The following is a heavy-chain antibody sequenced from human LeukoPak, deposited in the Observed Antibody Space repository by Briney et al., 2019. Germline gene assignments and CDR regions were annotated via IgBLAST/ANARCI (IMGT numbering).Heavy chain of an antibody. CDR1: GFTFSSYS. D-gene: IGHD3-10*01. V-gene: IGHV3-21*01. CDR2: ISGSSSYI. J-gene: IGHJ3*02. CDR3: ARVVSVLLHGAFDI. Sequence: GGSLRLSCAASGFTFSSYSMNWVRQAPGKGLEWVSSISGSSSYIYYADSVKGRFTISRDNAKNSLYLQMNSLRAEDTAVYYCARVVSVLLHGAFDIWGQGTMVTVSS.